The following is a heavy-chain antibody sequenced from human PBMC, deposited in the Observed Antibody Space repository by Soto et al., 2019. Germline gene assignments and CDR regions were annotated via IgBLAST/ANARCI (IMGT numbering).Heavy chain of an antibody. CDR3: AKDSDTKRGPDY. CDR2: ISDSADNT. CDR1: GFTFSNYG. V-gene: IGHV3-23*01. Sequence: EVQLLESGGGLVQPGGSLRLSCAASGFTFSNYGMNWVRQAPGKGLEWVSGISDSADNTFYADSVKGRFTTSRDNSKSTLYLQMNSLRAEDTALYYCAKDSDTKRGPDYWGQGTLVTVSS. J-gene: IGHJ4*02. D-gene: IGHD3-10*01.